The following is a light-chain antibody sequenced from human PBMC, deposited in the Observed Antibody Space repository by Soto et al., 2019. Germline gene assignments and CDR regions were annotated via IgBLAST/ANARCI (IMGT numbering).Light chain of an antibody. Sequence: QPASVSGSPGQSITISCTGTSSDVGGYNYVSWYQQHPGKAPKLMIYDVSNRPSGVSNRFSGSKSGNTASLTISGLQAEDEADYYCSSYTSSSTLSVVFGGGTKVTVL. CDR2: DVS. V-gene: IGLV2-14*01. CDR1: SSDVGGYNY. J-gene: IGLJ2*01. CDR3: SSYTSSSTLSVV.